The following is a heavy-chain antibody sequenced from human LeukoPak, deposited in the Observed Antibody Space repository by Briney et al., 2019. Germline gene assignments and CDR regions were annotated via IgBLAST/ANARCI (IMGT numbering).Heavy chain of an antibody. D-gene: IGHD3-10*01. CDR2: IYTSGST. J-gene: IGHJ5*02. CDR3: AGGYYYGSGSYGWFDP. Sequence: SETLSLTCTVSGGSISSYYWSWIRQSAGKGLEWIGRIYTSGSTNYNPSLKSRVTMSRDTCKDQSCLKLSPVTAAATAVYYCAGGYYYGSGSYGWFDPWGQGTLVTVSS. CDR1: GGSISSYY. V-gene: IGHV4-4*07.